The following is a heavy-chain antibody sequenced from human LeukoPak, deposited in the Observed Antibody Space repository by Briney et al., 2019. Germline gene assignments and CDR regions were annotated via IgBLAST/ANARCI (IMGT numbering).Heavy chain of an antibody. CDR1: GGSISSHY. J-gene: IGHJ5*02. D-gene: IGHD1-26*01. V-gene: IGHV4-59*11. CDR3: AREGSGSYTGENWFDP. CDR2: TYYSGST. Sequence: PSETLSLTCTVSGGSISSHYWSWIRQPPEKGLEWIGYTYYSGSTNYNPSLKSRVTISVDTSKNQFSLKLSSVTAADTAVYYCAREGSGSYTGENWFDPWGQGTLVTVSS.